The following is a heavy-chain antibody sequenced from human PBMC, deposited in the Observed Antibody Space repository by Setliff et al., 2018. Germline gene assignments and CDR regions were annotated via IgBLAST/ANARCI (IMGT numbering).Heavy chain of an antibody. V-gene: IGHV3-15*01. Sequence: GGSLRLSCAASGFTFSNAWMSWVRQAPGKGLEWVGRIKSKTDGGTTDYAAPVKGRFTISRDDSKNTLYLQMNSLKTEDTAVYYCARPAVLGTHDFGYWGQGTLVTVSS. D-gene: IGHD6-19*01. CDR3: ARPAVLGTHDFGY. J-gene: IGHJ4*02. CDR2: IKSKTDGGTT. CDR1: GFTFSNAW.